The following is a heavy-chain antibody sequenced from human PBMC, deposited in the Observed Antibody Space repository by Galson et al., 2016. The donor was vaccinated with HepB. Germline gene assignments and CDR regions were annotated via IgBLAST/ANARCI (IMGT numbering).Heavy chain of an antibody. CDR3: ARDPSGGETIYDF. V-gene: IGHV6-1*01. CDR2: TYYRSKWYN. Sequence: CAISGDSVSSDTAAWNWIRQSPSRGLEWLGRTYYRSKWYNDYAVPVKSRTIIDPDTSKNQFSLQLSSVTPEDSAVYYCARDPSGGETIYDFWGQGTLVTVSS. J-gene: IGHJ4*02. CDR1: GDSVSSDTAA. D-gene: IGHD3-16*01.